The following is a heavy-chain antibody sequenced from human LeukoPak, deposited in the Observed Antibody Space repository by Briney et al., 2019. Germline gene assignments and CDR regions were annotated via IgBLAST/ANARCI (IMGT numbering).Heavy chain of an antibody. D-gene: IGHD7-27*01. CDR3: ARGRVTGDIYYYYGMDV. V-gene: IGHV1-8*01. CDR2: MNPNSGNT. J-gene: IGHJ6*02. CDR1: GYTFTSYD. Sequence: ASVKVSCKASGYTFTSYDINWVRQATGQGLEWMGWMNPNSGNTGYAQKFQGRVTMTRNTSISTAYMELSSLRSEDTAVYYCARGRVTGDIYYYYGMDVRGQGTTVTVSS.